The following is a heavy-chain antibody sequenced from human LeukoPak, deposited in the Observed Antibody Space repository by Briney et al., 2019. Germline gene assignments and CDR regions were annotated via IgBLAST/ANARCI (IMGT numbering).Heavy chain of an antibody. J-gene: IGHJ4*02. Sequence: PGGSLRLSCAASGFTFSSYSMNWVRQAPGKGLEWVSSISSSSSYIYYADSVKGRYTISRDNAKNSLFLQMNSLRAEDTAVYYCARGITGDGSPFDYWGQGTLVTVSS. V-gene: IGHV3-21*01. D-gene: IGHD1-20*01. CDR3: ARGITGDGSPFDY. CDR1: GFTFSSYS. CDR2: ISSSSSYI.